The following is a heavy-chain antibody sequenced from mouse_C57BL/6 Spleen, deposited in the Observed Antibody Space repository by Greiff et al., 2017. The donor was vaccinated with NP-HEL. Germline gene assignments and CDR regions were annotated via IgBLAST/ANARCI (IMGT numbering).Heavy chain of an antibody. D-gene: IGHD2-1*01. CDR3: ARAGIYYGNYGAYFDY. V-gene: IGHV1-52*01. CDR1: GYTFTSYW. J-gene: IGHJ2*01. Sequence: QVQLQQPGAELVRPGSSVKLSCKASGYTFTSYWMHWVKQRPIQGLEWIGNIDPSDSETHYNQKFKDKATLTVDKSSSTAYMQLSSLTSEDSAVYYCARAGIYYGNYGAYFDYWGQGTTLTVSS. CDR2: IDPSDSET.